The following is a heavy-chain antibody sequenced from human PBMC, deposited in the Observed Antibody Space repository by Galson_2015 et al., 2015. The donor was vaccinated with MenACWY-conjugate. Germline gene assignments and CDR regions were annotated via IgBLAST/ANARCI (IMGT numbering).Heavy chain of an antibody. D-gene: IGHD3-10*01. CDR1: GFTFSDYW. V-gene: IGHV3-7*03. CDR2: INRDGSNK. Sequence: SLRLSCAASGFTFSDYWMTWVRQAPGKGLEWVANINRDGSNKNYVDSVKGRFTISRENARNSLDLQMNTLRAEDAAVYYCARDSTYVSEYYYDAFDFWGQGTMVTVFS. CDR3: ARDSTYVSEYYYDAFDF. J-gene: IGHJ3*01.